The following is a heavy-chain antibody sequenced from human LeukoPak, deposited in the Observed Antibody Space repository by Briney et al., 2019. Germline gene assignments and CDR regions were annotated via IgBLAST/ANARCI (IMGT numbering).Heavy chain of an antibody. J-gene: IGHJ4*02. CDR3: AREGLLLGFDY. CDR1: GFTFSSYW. D-gene: IGHD2-15*01. Sequence: PGGSLRLSCAASGFTFSSYWMSWVRQAPGKGLEWVANIKQDGSEKYVDSVKGRFTISRDNAKNSLYLQMNSLRAEDTAVYYCAREGLLLGFDYWGQGTLVTVSS. CDR2: IKQDGSEK. V-gene: IGHV3-7*01.